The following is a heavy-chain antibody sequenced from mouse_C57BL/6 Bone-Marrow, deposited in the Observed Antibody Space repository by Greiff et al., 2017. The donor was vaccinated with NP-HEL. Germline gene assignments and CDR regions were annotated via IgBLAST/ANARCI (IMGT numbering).Heavy chain of an antibody. V-gene: IGHV1-39*01. CDR1: GYSFTDYN. Sequence: VQLQQSGPELVKPGASVKISCKASGYSFTDYNMNWVKQSNGKSLDWIGEINPNYGTTSYNQKFKGKATLTVDQSASTAYMQLYSLTSEDSAVDYCAREDYGSSYYYAMDDWGQGTSVTVSS. CDR2: INPNYGTT. J-gene: IGHJ4*01. D-gene: IGHD1-1*01. CDR3: AREDYGSSYYYAMDD.